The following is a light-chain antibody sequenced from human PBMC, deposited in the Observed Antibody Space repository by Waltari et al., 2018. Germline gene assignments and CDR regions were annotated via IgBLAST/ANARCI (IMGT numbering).Light chain of an antibody. CDR3: QHYVRLPVT. V-gene: IGKV3-20*01. Sequence: EIVLTQSPGILSLSPGAGATPSCRASQSVGRSLTWYQQKPGQAPRLVISGASNRATGIPDRFSGSGSGTDFSLTISRLEPEDFAVYYCQHYVRLPVTFGRGTKVEIK. CDR2: GAS. J-gene: IGKJ4*02. CDR1: QSVGRS.